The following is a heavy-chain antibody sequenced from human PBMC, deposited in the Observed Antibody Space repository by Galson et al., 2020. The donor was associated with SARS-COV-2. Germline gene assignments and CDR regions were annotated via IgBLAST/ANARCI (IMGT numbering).Heavy chain of an antibody. CDR1: GFTFSNYW. J-gene: IGHJ3*02. Sequence: GGSLRLSCAASGFTFSNYWMNWVRQTPGKGLEWVAIIKEDGSQKFYLDSVKGRFTISRDNAKNSLYLQMNSLRAEDTAVYYCTRDSGRLARGAFDIWGQGTMVTVSS. CDR3: TRDSGRLARGAFDI. D-gene: IGHD1-26*01. V-gene: IGHV3-7*01. CDR2: IKEDGSQK.